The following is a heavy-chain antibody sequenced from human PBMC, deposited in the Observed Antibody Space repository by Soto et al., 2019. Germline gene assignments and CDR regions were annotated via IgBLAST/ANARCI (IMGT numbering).Heavy chain of an antibody. D-gene: IGHD6-19*01. V-gene: IGHV3-30*18. J-gene: IGHJ4*02. Sequence: QVQLVESGGGVVQPGRSLRLSCAASGFTFSSYGMHWVRQAPGKGLEWVAVISYDGSNKYYADSVKGRFTISRDNSENTLYLEMSSRRAEDTAVYYCAKDAARTSGWYYFDYWGQGTLVTVSS. CDR3: AKDAARTSGWYYFDY. CDR1: GFTFSSYG. CDR2: ISYDGSNK.